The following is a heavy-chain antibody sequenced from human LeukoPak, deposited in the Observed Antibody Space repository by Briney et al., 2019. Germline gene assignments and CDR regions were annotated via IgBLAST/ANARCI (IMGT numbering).Heavy chain of an antibody. CDR1: GGSISSSSYY. Sequence: PSETLSLTCTVSGGSISSSSYYWGWLRQPPGTGREWVGSIYYSGSTYDNPSLKSRVTISEDTSKNQFSLKLSSVTAADTAVYYCARRSSSWYYFDYWGQGTLVTVSS. D-gene: IGHD6-13*01. CDR3: ARRSSSWYYFDY. V-gene: IGHV4-39*01. J-gene: IGHJ4*02. CDR2: IYYSGST.